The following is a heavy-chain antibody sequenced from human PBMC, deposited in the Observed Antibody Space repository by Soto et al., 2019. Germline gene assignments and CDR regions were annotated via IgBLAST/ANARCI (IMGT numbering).Heavy chain of an antibody. J-gene: IGHJ4*01. CDR1: GFSLSTSGVG. CDR2: IYWDDDK. CDR3: XHSGQXXGEXPPXDY. V-gene: IGHV2-5*02. Sequence: SGPTLVNPTQTLTLTCTFSGFSLSTSGVGVGWIRQPPGKALEWLALIYWDDDKRYSPSLKSRLTITKDTSKNQVVLTMTNMXXXXXXXXXXXHSGQXXGEXPPXDYWXXGXXXTXXX. D-gene: IGHD3-10*01.